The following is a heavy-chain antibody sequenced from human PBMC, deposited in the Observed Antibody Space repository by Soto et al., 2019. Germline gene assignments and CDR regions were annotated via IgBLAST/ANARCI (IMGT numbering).Heavy chain of an antibody. V-gene: IGHV1-2*04. CDR2: INPNSGGT. Sequence: QVQLVQSGAEVKKPGASVKVSCKASGYTFTGYYMHWVRQAPGQGLEWMGWINPNSGGTNYAQKCQGWVTMTRDTSISTAYMELSRLRSDDTAVYYCARGEIAVDSNAAFDIWGQGTMVTVSS. D-gene: IGHD6-19*01. J-gene: IGHJ3*02. CDR3: ARGEIAVDSNAAFDI. CDR1: GYTFTGYY.